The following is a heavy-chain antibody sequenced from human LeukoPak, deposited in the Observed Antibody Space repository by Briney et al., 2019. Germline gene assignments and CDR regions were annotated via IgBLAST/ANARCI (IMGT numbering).Heavy chain of an antibody. CDR3: AKAGTRDGYNPGEN. J-gene: IGHJ4*02. D-gene: IGHD5-24*01. V-gene: IGHV3-9*02. Sequence: GRSLRLSCAASGFTSDEYAMHWVRQAPGKGLEWVSGISWNSGSIGYADSVKGRFTISRDNAKKSLYLQMNSLGAEDTALYYCAKAGTRDGYNPGENWGRGTLVTVSS. CDR2: ISWNSGSI. CDR1: GFTSDEYA.